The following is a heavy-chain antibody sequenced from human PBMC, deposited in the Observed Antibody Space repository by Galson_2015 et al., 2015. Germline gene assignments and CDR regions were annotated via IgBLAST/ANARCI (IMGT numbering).Heavy chain of an antibody. V-gene: IGHV3-15*01. CDR2: IKSKTDGGTT. CDR3: TTDLTIGTFDY. CDR1: GFTFSNAW. D-gene: IGHD3-3*01. J-gene: IGHJ4*02. Sequence: SLRLSCAASGFTFSNAWMSWVRQAPGKGLEWVGRIKSKTDGGTTDYAAPVKGRFTISRDDSKNTLYLQMNSLKTEDTAVYYCTTDLTIGTFDYWGQGTLVTVSS.